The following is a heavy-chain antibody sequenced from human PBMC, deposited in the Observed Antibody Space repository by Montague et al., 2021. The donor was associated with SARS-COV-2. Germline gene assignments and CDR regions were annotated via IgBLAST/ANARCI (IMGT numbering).Heavy chain of an antibody. V-gene: IGHV2-5*02. J-gene: IGHJ4*02. D-gene: IGHD3-10*01. CDR1: GFSITTSTMC. Sequence: PALVKPTQTHTLTCTFSGFSITTSTMCVGWIRQPPGKALEWLALXYWXDENRFSPSLKSRLTITKDTFKDPVVLRMTNMDPVDTATYYCVHYASGSYYFHYWGQGTLVTVSS. CDR3: VHYASGSYYFHY. CDR2: XYWXDEN.